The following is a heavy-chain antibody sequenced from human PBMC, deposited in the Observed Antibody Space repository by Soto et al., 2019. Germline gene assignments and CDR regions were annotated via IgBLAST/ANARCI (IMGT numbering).Heavy chain of an antibody. J-gene: IGHJ4*02. V-gene: IGHV3-30*18. CDR1: GFAFSSYG. D-gene: IGHD1-26*01. CDR2: ISEDGSKK. CDR3: VKEGKMGVEGFDF. Sequence: QVRLVESGGGVVQPGWSLRLSCAASGFAFSSYGMHWVRQAPGKGLEWVAVISEDGSKKYYAASVKGRFTISRDNSKNTLYLQMNSLRAEDTAIYYRVKEGKMGVEGFDFWGQGTLVTVSS.